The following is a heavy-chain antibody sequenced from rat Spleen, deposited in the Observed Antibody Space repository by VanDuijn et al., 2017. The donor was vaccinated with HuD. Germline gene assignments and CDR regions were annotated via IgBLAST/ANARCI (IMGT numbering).Heavy chain of an antibody. J-gene: IGHJ2*01. CDR3: ARNYGGYSVAFDY. CDR1: GFTFSDYY. D-gene: IGHD1-11*01. Sequence: EVQLVESGGGLVQPGRSMKLSCAASGFTFSDYYMAWVRQAPKKGLEWVASISYEGSSTYYGDSVKGRFTISRDNAKSTLYLQTNSLRSEDTATYYCARNYGGYSVAFDYWGQGVMVTVSS. CDR2: ISYEGSST. V-gene: IGHV5-22*01.